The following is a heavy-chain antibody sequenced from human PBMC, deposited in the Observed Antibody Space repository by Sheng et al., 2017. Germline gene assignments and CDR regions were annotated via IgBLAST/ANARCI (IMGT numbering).Heavy chain of an antibody. V-gene: IGHV4-38-2*01. Sequence: QVQLQESGPGLVKPSETLSLTCAVSGYSISSGYYWGWIRQPPGKGLEWIGSIYHSGSTYYNPSLKSRVTISVDTSKNQFSLKLSSVTAADTAVYYCARGYYDFWSGYYNNNWFDPWGQGTLVTVSS. J-gene: IGHJ5*02. D-gene: IGHD3-3*01. CDR1: GYSISSGYY. CDR2: IYHSGST. CDR3: ARGYYDFWSGYYNNNWFDP.